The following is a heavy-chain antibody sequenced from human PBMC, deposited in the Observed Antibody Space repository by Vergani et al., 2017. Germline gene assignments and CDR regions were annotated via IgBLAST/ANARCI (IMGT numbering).Heavy chain of an antibody. Sequence: QVQLQESGPGLVKPSETLSLTCTVSGGSISSYYWSWIRQPPGKGLEWFGYIYYSGSTNYNPSLKSRVTISVDTSNNQFSLKLSSVTAADTAVYYCARGSSTVTTFDYWGQGTLVTVSS. CDR1: GGSISSYY. CDR2: IYYSGST. CDR3: ARGSSTVTTFDY. D-gene: IGHD4-17*01. V-gene: IGHV4-59*01. J-gene: IGHJ4*02.